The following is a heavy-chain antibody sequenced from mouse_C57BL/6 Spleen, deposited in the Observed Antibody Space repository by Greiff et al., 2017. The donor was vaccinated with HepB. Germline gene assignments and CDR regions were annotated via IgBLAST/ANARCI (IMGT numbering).Heavy chain of an antibody. CDR2: IYPGDGDT. J-gene: IGHJ4*01. Sequence: VKLMESGPELVKPGASVKISCKASGYAFSSSWMNWVKQRPGKGLEWIGRIYPGDGDTNYNGKFKGKATLTADKSSSTAYMQLSSLTSEDSAVYFCARRGYGKYAMDYWGQGTSVTVSS. V-gene: IGHV1-82*01. CDR1: GYAFSSSW. D-gene: IGHD2-1*01. CDR3: ARRGYGKYAMDY.